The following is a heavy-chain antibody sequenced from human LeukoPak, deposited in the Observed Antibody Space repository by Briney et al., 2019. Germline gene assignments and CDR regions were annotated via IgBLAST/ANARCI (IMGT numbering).Heavy chain of an antibody. Sequence: GGALRLSCAASGFTFSSYARSWVRRAPGRGLEWVSCVGSNGATYYADSVAGRFTISRDNSRDTIFLQMHDLRAEDTALYDCARGTSWRRPHWYMDVWGEGTTVTVSS. CDR1: GFTFSSYA. D-gene: IGHD1-14*01. CDR3: ARGTSWRRPHWYMDV. CDR2: VGSNGAT. V-gene: IGHV3-23*01. J-gene: IGHJ6*03.